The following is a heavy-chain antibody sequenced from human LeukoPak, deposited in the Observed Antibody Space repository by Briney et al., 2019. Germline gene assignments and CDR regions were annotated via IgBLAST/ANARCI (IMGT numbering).Heavy chain of an antibody. D-gene: IGHD2-15*01. Sequence: GGSLRLSCAASGFTFSSYAMSWVRQAPGKGLEWVSAISGSGGSTYYADSVKGRFTISRDNSKNTLYLQMNSLRAEDTAVYYCAIGGKYCSGGSCYFQHWGQGTLVTVSS. CDR3: AIGGKYCSGGSCYFQH. CDR1: GFTFSSYA. V-gene: IGHV3-23*01. CDR2: ISGSGGST. J-gene: IGHJ1*01.